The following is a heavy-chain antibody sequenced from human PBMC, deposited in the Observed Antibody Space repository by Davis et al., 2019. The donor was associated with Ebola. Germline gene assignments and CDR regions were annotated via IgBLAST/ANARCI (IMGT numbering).Heavy chain of an antibody. D-gene: IGHD4-11*01. CDR2: INHSGRT. CDR3: ARTVRQGWFNP. Sequence: GSLRLSCAVYGWSFSGSYWSWIPQPPGKGLEWIGDINHSGRTNYNPSLKSRVTISVDTSKNQFSLKLSCVTAADTAVYYCARTVRQGWFNPWGQGTLVTVSS. V-gene: IGHV4-34*01. J-gene: IGHJ5*02. CDR1: GWSFSGSY.